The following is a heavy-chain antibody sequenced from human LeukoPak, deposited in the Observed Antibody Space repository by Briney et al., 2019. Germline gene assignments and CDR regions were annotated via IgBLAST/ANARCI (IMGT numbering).Heavy chain of an antibody. CDR3: ARDSSGPSY. Sequence: GGSLRLSCAASGFLVSNYYMSWVRQAPGKGLGWVSVIYSGAGTYYADSVKGRFTISRDNSRNTLYLQMNSLRAEDTGVYFCARDSSGPSYWGQGTLVTVSS. CDR2: IYSGAGT. D-gene: IGHD1-26*01. J-gene: IGHJ4*01. CDR1: GFLVSNYY. V-gene: IGHV3-53*01.